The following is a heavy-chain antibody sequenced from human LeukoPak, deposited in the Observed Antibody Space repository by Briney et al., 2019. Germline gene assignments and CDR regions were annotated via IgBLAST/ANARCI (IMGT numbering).Heavy chain of an antibody. Sequence: SETLSLTCTVSGGSISSSSYYWGWIRQPPGKGLEWIGSIYYSGSTYYNPSLKSRVTISVDTSKNQFSLKLSSVTAADTAVYYCAIRDGYNRDDAFDIWGQGTMVTASS. CDR1: GGSISSSSYY. D-gene: IGHD5-24*01. V-gene: IGHV4-39*07. CDR3: AIRDGYNRDDAFDI. CDR2: IYYSGST. J-gene: IGHJ3*02.